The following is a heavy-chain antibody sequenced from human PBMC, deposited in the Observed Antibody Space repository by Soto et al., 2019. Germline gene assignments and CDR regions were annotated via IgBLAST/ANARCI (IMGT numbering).Heavy chain of an antibody. CDR1: VVSLNSYY. D-gene: IGHD6-13*01. J-gene: IGHJ3*02. CDR3: AAYNSHLGTFDI. Sequence: NPSETLSLTCTFSVVSLNSYYWTCIRQPAGKGLEWIGRIFTSGSTNNNPSLKSRVTMSVDTSKNQFSLKLSSVTAADTAVYYCAAYNSHLGTFDIWGQGTMVIVS. CDR2: IFTSGST. V-gene: IGHV4-4*07.